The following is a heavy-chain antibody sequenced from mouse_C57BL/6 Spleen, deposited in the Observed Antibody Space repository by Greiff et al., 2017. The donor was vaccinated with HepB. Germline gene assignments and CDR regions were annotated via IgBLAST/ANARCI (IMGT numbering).Heavy chain of an antibody. J-gene: IGHJ3*01. V-gene: IGHV1-76*01. CDR1: GYTFTDYY. Sequence: QVQLQQSGAELVRPGASVKLSCKASGYTFTDYYINWVKQRPGQGLEWIARIYPGSGNTYYNEKFKGKATLTAEKSSSTAYMQLSSLTSEDSAVYFCARDYSKRAWFAYWGQGTLVTVSA. D-gene: IGHD2-5*01. CDR2: IYPGSGNT. CDR3: ARDYSKRAWFAY.